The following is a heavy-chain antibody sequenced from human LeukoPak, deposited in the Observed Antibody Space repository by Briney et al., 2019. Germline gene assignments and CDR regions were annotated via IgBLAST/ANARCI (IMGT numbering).Heavy chain of an antibody. V-gene: IGHV3-66*01. CDR2: IYSGGST. CDR1: EFSVGSNY. D-gene: IGHD6-13*01. J-gene: IGHJ6*03. CDR3: AREGSAIERRLGGSSSFHYHYYMDV. Sequence: GGSLRLSCAASEFSVGSNYVTWVRQAPGKGLEWVSLIYSGGSTYYADSVKGRFTISRDNSKNTLYLQMNSLRAEDTAVYYCAREGSAIERRLGGSSSFHYHYYMDVWGKGTTVTVSS.